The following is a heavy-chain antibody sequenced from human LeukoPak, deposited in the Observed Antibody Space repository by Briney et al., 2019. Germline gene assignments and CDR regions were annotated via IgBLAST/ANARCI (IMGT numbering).Heavy chain of an antibody. D-gene: IGHD6-13*01. CDR1: GGSISSYY. CDR3: ARGGIAAADNWFDP. Sequence: SETLSLTCTVSGGSISSYYWSWIRQPPGKGLERIGYIYYSGSTNYNPSLKSRVTISVDTSKNQFSLKLSSVTAADTAVYYCARGGIAAADNWFDPWGQGTLVTVSS. CDR2: IYYSGST. J-gene: IGHJ5*02. V-gene: IGHV4-59*01.